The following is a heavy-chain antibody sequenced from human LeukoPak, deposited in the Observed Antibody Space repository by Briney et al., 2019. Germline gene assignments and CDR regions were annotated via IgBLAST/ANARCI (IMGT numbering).Heavy chain of an antibody. D-gene: IGHD6-19*01. J-gene: IGHJ3*02. CDR3: AREDSSGWYGGARDAFDI. CDR2: IIPIFGTA. CDR1: GGTFSSYA. Sequence: GASVKVSCKASGGTFSSYAISWVRQAPGQGLEWMGGIIPIFGTANYAQKFQGRATITADESTSTAYMELSRLRSDDTAVYYCAREDSSGWYGGARDAFDIWGQGTMVTVSS. V-gene: IGHV1-69*13.